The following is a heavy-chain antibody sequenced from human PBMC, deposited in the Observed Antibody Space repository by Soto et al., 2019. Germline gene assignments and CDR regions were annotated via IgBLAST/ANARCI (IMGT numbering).Heavy chain of an antibody. Sequence: EVQLVESGGGLVKPGGSLRLSCAASGFTFSNAWMSWVRQAPGKGLEWVGRIKSKTDGGTTDYAAPVKGRFTISRDDSTNTLYLQMNSLKTEDTAVYYCTTGSIAVADYYYYYGMDVWGQGTTVTVSS. CDR3: TTGSIAVADYYYYYGMDV. D-gene: IGHD6-19*01. V-gene: IGHV3-15*01. CDR1: GFTFSNAW. CDR2: IKSKTDGGTT. J-gene: IGHJ6*02.